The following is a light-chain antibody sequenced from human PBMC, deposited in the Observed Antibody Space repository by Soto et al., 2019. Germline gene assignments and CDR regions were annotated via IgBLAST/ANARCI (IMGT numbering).Light chain of an antibody. CDR1: SSNIGSNY. CDR3: ASWDDSLSGGV. J-gene: IGLJ3*02. CDR2: RTN. V-gene: IGLV1-47*01. Sequence: QAVVTQAPSASGTPGQRVTISCSGSSSNIGSNYVYWYQHLPGAAPKLLIYRTNQRPSGVPDRFSGSKSGTSASLAISGLRSEDEGDYYCASWDDSLSGGVFGGGTKLTVL.